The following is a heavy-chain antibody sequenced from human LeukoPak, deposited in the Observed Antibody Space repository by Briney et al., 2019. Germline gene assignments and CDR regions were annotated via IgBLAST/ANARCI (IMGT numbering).Heavy chain of an antibody. Sequence: ASVEVSCKASGGTFSSYAISWVRQAPGQGLEWMGGIIPIFGTANYAQKFQGRVTITTDESTSTAYMELSSLRSEDTAVYYCARAQYQLLYNWFDPWGQGTLVTVSS. CDR2: IIPIFGTA. J-gene: IGHJ5*02. CDR3: ARAQYQLLYNWFDP. CDR1: GGTFSSYA. D-gene: IGHD2-2*02. V-gene: IGHV1-69*05.